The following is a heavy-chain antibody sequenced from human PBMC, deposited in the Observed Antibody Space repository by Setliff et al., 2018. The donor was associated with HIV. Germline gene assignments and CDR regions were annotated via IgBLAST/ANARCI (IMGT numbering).Heavy chain of an antibody. CDR2: IIPILGIA. D-gene: IGHD3-22*01. J-gene: IGHJ3*02. CDR1: GGTFSSYA. CDR3: ARDYYYDSSSYYPPDAFDI. Sequence: SVKVSCKASGGTFSSYAISWVRQAPGQGLEWMGGIIPILGIANYAQKFQGRVTITADKSTSTAYMELSSLRSEDTAVYYCARDYYYDSSSYYPPDAFDIWGQGTMVTVS. V-gene: IGHV1-69*10.